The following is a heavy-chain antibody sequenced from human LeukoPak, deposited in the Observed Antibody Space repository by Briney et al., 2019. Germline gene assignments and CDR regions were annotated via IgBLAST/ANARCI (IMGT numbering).Heavy chain of an antibody. CDR3: ASGISGSYYGRPFGY. V-gene: IGHV4-34*01. Sequence: SETLSLTCAVYGGSFSGYYWSWIRQPPGKGLEWIADIYHSGSTYHNPSLKSRVTISVDTSKKQFSLKLSSVTAADTAVYYCASGISGSYYGRPFGYWGQGTLVTVSS. CDR2: IYHSGST. J-gene: IGHJ4*02. CDR1: GGSFSGYY. D-gene: IGHD1-26*01.